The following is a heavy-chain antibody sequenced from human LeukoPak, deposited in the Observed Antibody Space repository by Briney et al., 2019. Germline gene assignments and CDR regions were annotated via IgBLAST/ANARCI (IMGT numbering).Heavy chain of an antibody. V-gene: IGHV4-34*01. D-gene: IGHD6-19*01. J-gene: IGHJ5*02. Sequence: SETLSLTCTVSGGSISGYYWSWIRQPPGKGLEWIGEINHSGSTNYNPSLKSRVTISVDTSKNQFSLKLSSVTAADTAVYYCARGQVEAVAGTSNWFDPWGQGTLVTVSS. CDR3: ARGQVEAVAGTSNWFDP. CDR2: INHSGST. CDR1: GGSISGYY.